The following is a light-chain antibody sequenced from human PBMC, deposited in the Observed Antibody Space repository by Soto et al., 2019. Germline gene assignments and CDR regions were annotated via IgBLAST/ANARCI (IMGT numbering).Light chain of an antibody. CDR2: KAS. J-gene: IGKJ1*01. V-gene: IGKV1-5*03. CDR3: QQYNSYWT. Sequence: DIQMTQSPSTLSTSVGDRVTITCRASQSVNLFLAWYQQKPGKAPKLLISKASNLESGVPSRFSGSGSGTEFTLTISSLQPDDFATYYCQQYNSYWTFGQGTKVDIK. CDR1: QSVNLF.